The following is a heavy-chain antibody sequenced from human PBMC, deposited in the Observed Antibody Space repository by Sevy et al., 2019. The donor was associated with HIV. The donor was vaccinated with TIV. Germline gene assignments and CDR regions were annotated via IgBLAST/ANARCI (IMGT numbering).Heavy chain of an antibody. CDR2: INWDGGST. V-gene: IGHV3-20*04. D-gene: IGHD3-16*02. CDR1: GFTFDDFG. J-gene: IGHJ6*02. CDR3: ARDRRFCGNECYLYYYYGMDV. Sequence: GGSLRLSCAASGFTFDDFGMSWVRHAPGKGLEWVASINWDGGSTTYADSVKGRFTISRDDSKNIVNLQMNSLRADDTAVYYCARDRRFCGNECYLYYYYGMDVWGQGTAVTVSS.